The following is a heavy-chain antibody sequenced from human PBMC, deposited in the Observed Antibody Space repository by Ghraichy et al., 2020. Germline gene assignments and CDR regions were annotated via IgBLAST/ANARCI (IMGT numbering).Heavy chain of an antibody. CDR1: GFTVSSNY. CDR3: AGRLGYCSGGSCYRGDAFDI. J-gene: IGHJ3*02. D-gene: IGHD2-15*01. Sequence: GGSLRLSCAASGFTVSSNYMSWVRQAPGKGLEWVSVIYSGGSTYYADSVKGRFTISRDNSKNTLYLQMNSLRAEDTAVYYCAGRLGYCSGGSCYRGDAFDIWGQGTMVTVSS. CDR2: IYSGGST. V-gene: IGHV3-66*02.